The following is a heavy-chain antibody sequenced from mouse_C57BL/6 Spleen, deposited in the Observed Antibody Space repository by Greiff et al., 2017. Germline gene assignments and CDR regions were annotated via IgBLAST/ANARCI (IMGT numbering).Heavy chain of an antibody. Sequence: DVKLQESGPGLVKPSQSLSLTCSVTGYSITSGYYWNWIRQFPGNKLEWMGYISYDGSNNYNPSLKNRISITRDTSKNQFFLKLNSVTTEDTATYYCARGPLDSHWFAYWGQGTLVTVSA. CDR2: ISYDGSN. CDR1: GYSITSGYY. J-gene: IGHJ3*01. D-gene: IGHD3-2*01. CDR3: ARGPLDSHWFAY. V-gene: IGHV3-6*01.